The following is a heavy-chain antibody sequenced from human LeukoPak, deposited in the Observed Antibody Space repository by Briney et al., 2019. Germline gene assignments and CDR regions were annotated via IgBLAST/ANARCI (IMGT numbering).Heavy chain of an antibody. D-gene: IGHD6-19*01. CDR1: GGSISSSSYY. CDR2: IYYSGST. CDR3: ARDYSLRGWAGGENWFDP. J-gene: IGHJ5*02. Sequence: PSETLSLTCTVSGGSISSSSYYWGWIRQPPGKGLEWIGSIYYSGSTYYNPSLKSRVTISVDTSKNQFSLKLSSVTAADTAVYYCARDYSLRGWAGGENWFDPWGQGTLVTVSS. V-gene: IGHV4-39*07.